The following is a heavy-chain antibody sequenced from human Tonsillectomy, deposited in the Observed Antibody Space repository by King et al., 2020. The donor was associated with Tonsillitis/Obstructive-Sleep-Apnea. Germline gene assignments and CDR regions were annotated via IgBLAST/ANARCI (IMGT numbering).Heavy chain of an antibody. V-gene: IGHV4-59*08. CDR2: IYYSGST. CDR3: ARHTPVASYYARPINY. D-gene: IGHD1-26*01. Sequence: QLQESGPGLVKPSETLSLTCSVSGGSISSYYWSWIRQPPGKGLEWIGYIYYSGSTNYNPSLKSRVTISVDTSKTQFSLKLSSVTAADTAVYYCARHTPVASYYARPINYWGQGTLVTVSS. J-gene: IGHJ4*02. CDR1: GGSISSYY.